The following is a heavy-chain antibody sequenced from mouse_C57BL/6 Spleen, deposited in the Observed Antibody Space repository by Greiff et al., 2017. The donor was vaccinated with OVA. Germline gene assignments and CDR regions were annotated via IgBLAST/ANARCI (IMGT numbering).Heavy chain of an antibody. CDR3: ARHYYGSSYWYFDV. CDR2: ISGGGGNP. Sequence: EVKLMESGGGLVKPGGSLKLSCEASGFTFSSYTMSWVPQTPEQRLEWVATISGGGGNPYYTDSVKGRSTISRDNAKNALYLQRSSRWSEDTALYYCARHYYGSSYWYFDVWGTGTTVTVSS. CDR1: GFTFSSYT. V-gene: IGHV5-9*01. D-gene: IGHD1-1*01. J-gene: IGHJ1*03.